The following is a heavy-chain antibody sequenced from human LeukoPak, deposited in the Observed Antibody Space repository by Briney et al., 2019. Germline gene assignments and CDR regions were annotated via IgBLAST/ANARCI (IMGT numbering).Heavy chain of an antibody. Sequence: SETLSLTCTVSGGSISSSNYYWGWIRQPPGRGLEWIGSIHSSGNTYYNPSLKSRVTISVDTSKNQFSLKLSSVTAADTAVYYWARDTPTGYHDYGGQKTLVTVSS. D-gene: IGHD3-9*01. V-gene: IGHV4-39*07. CDR3: ARDTPTGYHDY. CDR2: IHSSGNT. CDR1: GGSISSSNYY. J-gene: IGHJ4*02.